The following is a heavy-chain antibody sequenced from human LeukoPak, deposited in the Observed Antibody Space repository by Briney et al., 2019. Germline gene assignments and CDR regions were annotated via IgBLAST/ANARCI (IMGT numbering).Heavy chain of an antibody. CDR1: GFTFSSYA. CDR3: ARDSRPAVTTTLAY. J-gene: IGHJ4*02. D-gene: IGHD4-17*01. CDR2: ISYDGSNK. V-gene: IGHV3-30-3*01. Sequence: GGSLRLSCAASGFTFSSYAMHWVRQAPGKGLEWVAVISYDGSNKYYADSVKGRFTISRDNSKNTLYLQMNSLRAEDTAVYYCARDSRPAVTTTLAYWGQGTLVTVSS.